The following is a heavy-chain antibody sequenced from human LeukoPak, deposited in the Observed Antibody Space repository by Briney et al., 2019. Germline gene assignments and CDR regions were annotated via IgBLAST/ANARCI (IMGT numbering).Heavy chain of an antibody. D-gene: IGHD1-26*01. CDR2: ISSNGGST. V-gene: IGHV3-64*01. J-gene: IGHJ3*02. CDR1: GLTFSSYA. Sequence: GGSLRLSCAASGLTFSSYAMLWVRQTPGKGLVYVSTISSNGGSTYYANSVKGRFTISRDNSKNTLYLQMGSLRAEDMAVYYCARLGVGDAFDIWGQGTMVTVSS. CDR3: ARLGVGDAFDI.